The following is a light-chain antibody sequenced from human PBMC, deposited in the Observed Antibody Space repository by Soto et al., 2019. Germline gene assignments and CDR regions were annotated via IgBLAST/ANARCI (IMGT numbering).Light chain of an antibody. J-gene: IGKJ5*01. CDR1: QGIRSY. V-gene: IGKV1-9*01. CDR3: QHPDSLPIT. CDR2: IAS. Sequence: QVTQSADYLPACGGDRGAITCRASQGIRSYLAWYQQKPGEAPKLLISIASILQSGVPSRFSGSGSGTDFVLTISSLQPEDSATYSCQHPDSLPITFGQGTRLENK.